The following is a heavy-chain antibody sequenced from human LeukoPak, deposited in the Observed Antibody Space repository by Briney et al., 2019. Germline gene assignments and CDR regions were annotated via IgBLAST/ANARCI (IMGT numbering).Heavy chain of an antibody. CDR3: GRGYSFFDY. D-gene: IGHD5-18*01. J-gene: IGHJ4*02. Sequence: SETLSLTCAVYGGSFSGYYWSWIRQPPGKGLEWIGEINHSGSTNYNPSLKSRVTISVDTSKNQFSLKLSSVTAADTAVYYCGRGYSFFDYWGQGTLVTVSS. V-gene: IGHV4-34*01. CDR1: GGSFSGYY. CDR2: INHSGST.